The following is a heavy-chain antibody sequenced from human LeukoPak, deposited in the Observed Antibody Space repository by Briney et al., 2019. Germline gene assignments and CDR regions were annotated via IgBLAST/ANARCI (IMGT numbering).Heavy chain of an antibody. CDR2: IYYSGST. D-gene: IGHD3-10*01. CDR1: GGSISSYY. Sequence: PSETLSLTCTVSGGSISSYYWSWIRQPPGKGLEWIGYIYYSGSTNYNPSLKSRVTISVDTSKNQFSLKLSSVTAADTAVYYCARVKRLGVREVIITAGPFDPWGQGTLVTVSS. V-gene: IGHV4-59*01. CDR3: ARVKRLGVREVIITAGPFDP. J-gene: IGHJ5*02.